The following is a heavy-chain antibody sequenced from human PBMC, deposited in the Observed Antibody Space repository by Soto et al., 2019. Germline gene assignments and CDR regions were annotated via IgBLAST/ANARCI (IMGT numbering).Heavy chain of an antibody. CDR1: GFTFSDYY. CDR2: ISSSSDYT. V-gene: IGHV3-11*06. CDR3: ARGGVRGTTSRGQVYN. D-gene: IGHD1-7*01. Sequence: QVQVVESGGGLVKPGGSLRLSCAASGFTFSDYYMNWIRQAPGKGLGWVSYISSSSDYTKYADSVKGRFTISRDNAKSSLYLQMNSLRAEDTAGYYCARGGVRGTTSRGQVYNWGQGTLVTVSS. J-gene: IGHJ4*02.